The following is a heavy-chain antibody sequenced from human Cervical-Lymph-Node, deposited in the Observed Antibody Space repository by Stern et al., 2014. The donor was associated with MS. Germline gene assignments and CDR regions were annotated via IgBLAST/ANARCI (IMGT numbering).Heavy chain of an antibody. CDR1: GGTFSSYA. CDR3: ARQHGDYEYYFDY. CDR2: VIPMFGTA. D-gene: IGHD4-17*01. V-gene: IGHV1-69*01. J-gene: IGHJ4*02. Sequence: VQLVESGAEVKKPGSSVKVSCKASGGTFSSYAISWGRQAPGQGLERMGGVIPMFGTANYAQKFQGRVTITADESTSTAYMELSSLRSEDTAVYYCARQHGDYEYYFDYWGQGTLVTVSS.